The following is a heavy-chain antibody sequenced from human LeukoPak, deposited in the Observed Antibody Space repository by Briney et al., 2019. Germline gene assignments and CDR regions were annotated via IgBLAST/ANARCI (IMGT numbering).Heavy chain of an antibody. V-gene: IGHV1-2*02. CDR1: GYTFTDYY. CDR2: INPNTGGT. J-gene: IGHJ4*02. D-gene: IGHD2-2*01. CDR3: ARANPLYCSSTTCLFDY. Sequence: GASVKVSCKASGYTFTDYYMHWVRQAPGQGFEWMGWINPNTGGTNYAQKFQGRVTMTRDTSISTAHMELNRLQSDDTAVYYCARANPLYCSSTTCLFDYWGQGTLVTVSS.